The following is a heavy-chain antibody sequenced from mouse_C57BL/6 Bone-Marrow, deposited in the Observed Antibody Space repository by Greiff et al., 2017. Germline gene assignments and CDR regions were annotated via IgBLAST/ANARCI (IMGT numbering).Heavy chain of an antibody. Sequence: EVQLQQSGPELVKPGASVKISCKASGYTFTDYYMNWVKQSHGKSLEWIGDINPNNGGTSYNQKFKGKATLTVDKSSSTAYMELRSLTSEDSAVYYCAIERGGGFDYWGQGTTLTVSS. J-gene: IGHJ2*01. CDR2: INPNNGGT. V-gene: IGHV1-26*01. CDR3: AIERGGGFDY. CDR1: GYTFTDYY.